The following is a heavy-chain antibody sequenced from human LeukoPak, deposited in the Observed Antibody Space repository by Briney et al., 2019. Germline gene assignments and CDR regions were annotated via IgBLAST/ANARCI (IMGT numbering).Heavy chain of an antibody. V-gene: IGHV3-30*18. CDR2: ISYDGSNK. D-gene: IGHD3-3*01. CDR3: AKMGFGVVITGYGIDV. CDR1: GFTFSSYG. Sequence: PGGSLRLSCAASGFTFSSYGMHWVRQAPGKGLEWVAVISYDGSNKYYADSVKGRFTISRDNSKNTLYLQMNSLRAEDTAVYYCAKMGFGVVITGYGIDVWGQGTTVTVSS. J-gene: IGHJ6*02.